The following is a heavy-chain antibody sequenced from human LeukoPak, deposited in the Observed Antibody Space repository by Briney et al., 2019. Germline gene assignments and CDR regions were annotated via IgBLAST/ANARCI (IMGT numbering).Heavy chain of an antibody. CDR2: INPSGGST. D-gene: IGHD3-22*01. Sequence: ASVKVSCKASGYTFTSYHMHWVRQAPGQGLEWMGIINPSGGSTSYAQKFQGRVTMTRDTSTSTVYMELSSLRSEDTAVYYCARDDFGRHYYDSSGYYDYWGQGTLVTVSS. V-gene: IGHV1-46*01. CDR3: ARDDFGRHYYDSSGYYDY. J-gene: IGHJ4*02. CDR1: GYTFTSYH.